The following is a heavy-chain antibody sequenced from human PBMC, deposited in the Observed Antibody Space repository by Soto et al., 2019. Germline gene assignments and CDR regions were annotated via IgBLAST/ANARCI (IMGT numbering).Heavy chain of an antibody. CDR2: IIPILGIA. CDR3: ARHCSSTSCYAYYFDY. CDR1: GGTFSSYT. D-gene: IGHD2-2*01. Sequence: ASVKVSCKASGGTFSSYTISWVRQAPGQGLEWMGRIIPILGIADYAQKFQGRVTITADKSTSTAYMELSSLRSEDTAVYYCARHCSSTSCYAYYFDYWGQGTLVTVSS. V-gene: IGHV1-69*02. J-gene: IGHJ4*02.